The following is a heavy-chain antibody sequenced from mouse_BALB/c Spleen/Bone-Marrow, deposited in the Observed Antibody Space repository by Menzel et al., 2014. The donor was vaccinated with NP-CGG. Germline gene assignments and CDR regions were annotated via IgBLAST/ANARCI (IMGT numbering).Heavy chain of an antibody. D-gene: IGHD2-1*01. Sequence: VQLQQSGPELVKVGASVKISCKASGYSFSGYYMHWVKQSHVKSLEWIGRINPYNGATTYNQNFKDKASLTVDKSSSTAYMELHSLTSEDSAVYYCAREGGNNADYYAMDYWGQGTSVTVSS. V-gene: IGHV1S30*01. CDR3: AREGGNNADYYAMDY. CDR1: GYSFSGYY. J-gene: IGHJ4*01. CDR2: INPYNGAT.